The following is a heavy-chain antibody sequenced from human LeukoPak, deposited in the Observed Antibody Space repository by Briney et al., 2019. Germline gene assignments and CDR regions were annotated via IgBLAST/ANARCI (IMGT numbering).Heavy chain of an antibody. CDR2: INHSGST. D-gene: IGHD1-26*01. V-gene: IGHV4-34*01. CDR1: GGSFCGCN. J-gene: IGHJ4*02. CDR3: ARHQPSGSYSFFDY. Sequence: SETLSLTCAVYGGSFCGCNWSWIRRPPGKGLEWIGEINHSGSTNYNPSLKSRVTISVDTSKNQFSLKLSSVTAADTAVYYCARHQPSGSYSFFDYWGQGTLVTVSS.